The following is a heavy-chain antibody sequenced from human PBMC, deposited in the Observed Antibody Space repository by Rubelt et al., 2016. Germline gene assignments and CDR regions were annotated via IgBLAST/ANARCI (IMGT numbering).Heavy chain of an antibody. CDR2: TGDDGSNK. CDR3: ARRSPLTIFGVVSQAYYYYGMDV. V-gene: IGHV3-33*01. D-gene: IGHD3-3*01. J-gene: IGHJ6*02. Sequence: ITGDDGSNKYYADSVKDRFTISRDNSKNTLYLQMNSLRAEDTAVYYCARRSPLTIFGVVSQAYYYYGMDVWGQGTTVTVSS.